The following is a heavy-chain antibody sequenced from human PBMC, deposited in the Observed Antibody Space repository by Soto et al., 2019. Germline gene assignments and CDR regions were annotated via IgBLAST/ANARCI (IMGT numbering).Heavy chain of an antibody. V-gene: IGHV1-69*06. J-gene: IGHJ6*02. CDR3: ASEKSTTSISMVRGVMDV. D-gene: IGHD3-10*01. Sequence: QVQLVQSGAEVKKPGSSVKVSCKASGGTFSSYTISWVRQAPGQGLEWMGGIIPIFGTANYVQKFQGRVTITAHKSTSTAYMQHSSLRAEDTAVYYCASEKSTTSISMVRGVMDVWGQGTTLTVTS. CDR2: IIPIFGTA. CDR1: GGTFSSYT.